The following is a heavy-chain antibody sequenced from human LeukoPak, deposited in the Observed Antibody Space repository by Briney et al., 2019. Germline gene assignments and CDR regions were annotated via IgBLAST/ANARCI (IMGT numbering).Heavy chain of an antibody. CDR2: IDWDDDE. J-gene: IGHJ6*02. D-gene: IGHD2-21*01. Sequence: SGPTLVTAKPTLTLTCTFSGFSLSTSGMCVCWIRQPPGTALEWLARIDWDDDEHFSPSLMTRLTISKDTSKNQVVLTMTNMDPMDTATYYCARIISGEGMDVWGQRTTVTVSS. CDR3: ARIISGEGMDV. V-gene: IGHV2-70*11. CDR1: GFSLSTSGMC.